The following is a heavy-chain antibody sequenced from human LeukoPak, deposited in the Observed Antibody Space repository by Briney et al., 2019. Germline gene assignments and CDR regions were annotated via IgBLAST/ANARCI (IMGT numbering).Heavy chain of an antibody. CDR1: GFTFDDYG. J-gene: IGHJ6*02. CDR2: INWNGGST. CDR3: ARVHYYYGMDV. V-gene: IGHV3-20*01. Sequence: GGSLRLSCAASGFTFDDYGMSWVRQAPGKGLEWVSGINWNGGSTGSAGSVKGRFTTSRDNAKNSLYLQMNSLRAEDTALYHCARVHYYYGMDVWGQGTTVTVSS.